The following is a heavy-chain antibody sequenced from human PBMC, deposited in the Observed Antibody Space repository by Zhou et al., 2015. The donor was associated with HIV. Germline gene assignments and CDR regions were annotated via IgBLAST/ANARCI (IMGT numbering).Heavy chain of an antibody. Sequence: QVQLEQSGAEVKKPGSSVKVSCKASGGSFSTYGISWVRQAPGQGLEWMGGIIPILGTADYAQKFQGRVTITADKSTSTAYMELSSLRSEDTAVYYCARARSYDSSGCFDYWGQGTLVTVSS. CDR3: ARARSYDSSGCFDY. J-gene: IGHJ4*02. D-gene: IGHD3-22*01. CDR1: GGSFSTYG. CDR2: IIPILGTA. V-gene: IGHV1-69*06.